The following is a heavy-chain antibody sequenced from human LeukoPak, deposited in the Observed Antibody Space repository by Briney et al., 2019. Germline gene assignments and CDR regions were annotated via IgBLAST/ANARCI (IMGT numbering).Heavy chain of an antibody. CDR1: GGTFSSYA. CDR2: IIPIFGTA. V-gene: IGHV1-69*05. Sequence: SVKVSCKASGGTFSSYAISWVRQAPGQGLAWMGGIIPIFGTANYSQKFQGRVTITTDESTSTAYMELSSLRSEDTAVYYCARAPWDYYGSGSYYPGGYYYYMDVWGKGTTVTVSS. J-gene: IGHJ6*03. CDR3: ARAPWDYYGSGSYYPGGYYYYMDV. D-gene: IGHD3-10*01.